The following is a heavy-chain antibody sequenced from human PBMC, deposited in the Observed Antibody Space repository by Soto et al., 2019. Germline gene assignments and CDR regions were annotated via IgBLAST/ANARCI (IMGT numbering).Heavy chain of an antibody. CDR2: IIPIFGTA. CDR1: GVTFSSYA. CDR3: ARVCSSTSCYWDIDAFDI. J-gene: IGHJ3*02. Sequence: ASVKVSCKASGVTFSSYAISWVRQAPGQGLEWMGGIIPIFGTANYAQKFQGRVTITADKSTSTAYMELSSLRSGDTAVYYCARVCSSTSCYWDIDAFDIWGQGSMVTVSS. V-gene: IGHV1-69*06. D-gene: IGHD2-2*01.